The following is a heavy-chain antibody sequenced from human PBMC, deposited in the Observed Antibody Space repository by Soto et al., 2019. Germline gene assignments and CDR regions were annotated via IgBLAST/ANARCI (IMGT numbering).Heavy chain of an antibody. V-gene: IGHV3-49*03. Sequence: PGGSLRLSCTASGFTFGDDAMSWFRQAPWKGLEWVGFIRSKAYGGTTEYAASVKGRFTISRDDSKSIAYLQMNSLKTEDTAVYYCTAGKLYPSLDFDYWGQGTLVTVSS. J-gene: IGHJ4*02. D-gene: IGHD2-8*01. CDR1: GFTFGDDA. CDR2: IRSKAYGGTT. CDR3: TAGKLYPSLDFDY.